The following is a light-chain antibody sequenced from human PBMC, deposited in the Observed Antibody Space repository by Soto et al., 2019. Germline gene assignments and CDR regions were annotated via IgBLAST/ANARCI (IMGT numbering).Light chain of an antibody. J-gene: IGKJ1*01. CDR2: GAS. CDR1: QRVCSRC. V-gene: IGKV3-20*01. Sequence: ETVLTQSPGTLSLSPGVSFTLSCRTSQRVCSRCFAWYQQKPGQSPRLLIYGASTRATGIPDRFSGSGSGTDFTLTISRLEPEDFAVYYCHHYGTTPWTFGQGTKVGIK. CDR3: HHYGTTPWT.